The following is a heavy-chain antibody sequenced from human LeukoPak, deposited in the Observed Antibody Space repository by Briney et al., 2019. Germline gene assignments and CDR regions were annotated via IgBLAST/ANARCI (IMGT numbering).Heavy chain of an antibody. V-gene: IGHV3-15*01. CDR1: GFTFSSYS. CDR2: IKSRSDGGTI. CDR3: ADLGDYGVG. J-gene: IGHJ4*02. D-gene: IGHD4-17*01. Sequence: GGSLRLSCAASGFTFSSYSMSWVRQAPGKGLEWVGRIKSRSDGGTIEYAAPVKGRFSISREDSKNTLYLQINSLKSEDTAVYYCADLGDYGVGWGQGTLVTVSS.